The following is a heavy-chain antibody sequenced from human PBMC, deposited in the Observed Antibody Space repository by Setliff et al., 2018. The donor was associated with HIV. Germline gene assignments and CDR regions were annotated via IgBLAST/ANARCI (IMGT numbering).Heavy chain of an antibody. CDR3: VRRATAAEVFDY. V-gene: IGHV1-3*04. J-gene: IGHJ4*02. CDR1: GYTFTSYS. D-gene: IGHD6-13*01. Sequence: ASVKVSCKASGYTFTSYSMHWVRQAPGQRLEWMGWLRTGTGDTSYSVKFQGRLTITRDTSANTAYMELSNLRSEDTAVYYCVRRATAAEVFDYWGQGTLVTVSS. CDR2: LRTGTGDT.